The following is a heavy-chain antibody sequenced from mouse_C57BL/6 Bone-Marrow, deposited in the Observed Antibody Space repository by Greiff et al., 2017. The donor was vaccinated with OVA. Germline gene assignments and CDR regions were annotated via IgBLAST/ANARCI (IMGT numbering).Heavy chain of an antibody. D-gene: IGHD1-1*01. J-gene: IGHJ2*01. Sequence: VHVKQSGAELVKPGASVKLSCTASGFNIKDYYMHWVKQRTEQGLEWIGRIDPEDGETKYAPKFQGKATITADTSSNTAYLQLSSLTSEDTAVYYCAYYYGSSSCFDYWGQGTTLTVSS. CDR2: IDPEDGET. CDR1: GFNIKDYY. CDR3: AYYYGSSSCFDY. V-gene: IGHV14-2*01.